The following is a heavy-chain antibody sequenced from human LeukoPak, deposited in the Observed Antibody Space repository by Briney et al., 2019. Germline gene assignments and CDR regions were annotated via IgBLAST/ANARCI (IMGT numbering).Heavy chain of an antibody. Sequence: HAGGSLRLSCAASGFSFGTYSFSWVRQAPGKGLEWVSGISASGGDTFYADSVKGRFTISRDNSKNTLSLQMNSLRVEDTAIYYCAKDVRRCNGACTWGQGTLVTVSS. CDR1: GFSFGTYS. J-gene: IGHJ5*02. CDR3: AKDVRRCNGACT. V-gene: IGHV3-23*01. CDR2: ISASGGDT. D-gene: IGHD2-8*01.